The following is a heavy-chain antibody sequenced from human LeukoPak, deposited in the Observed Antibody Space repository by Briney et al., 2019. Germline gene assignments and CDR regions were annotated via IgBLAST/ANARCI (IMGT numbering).Heavy chain of an antibody. CDR2: MNPNSGNT. Sequence: ASVKVSCKASGYTFTSYDINWVRQATGQGLEWMGWMNPNSGNTGYAQKFQGRVTITRNTSISTAYMELSSLRSEDTAVYYCARGGVRDDFSGYYFDYWGQGALVTVSS. V-gene: IGHV1-8*03. CDR3: ARGGVRDDFSGYYFDY. D-gene: IGHD3-22*01. CDR1: GYTFTSYD. J-gene: IGHJ4*02.